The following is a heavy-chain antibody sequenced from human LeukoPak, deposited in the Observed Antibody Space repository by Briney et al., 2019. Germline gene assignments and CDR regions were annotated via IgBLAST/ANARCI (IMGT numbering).Heavy chain of an antibody. V-gene: IGHV4-39*01. CDR2: IYYSGST. J-gene: IGHJ4*02. CDR1: GGSIRSSSYY. CDR3: ARQVVAVAGTGYFDY. Sequence: SETLSLTCTVSGGSIRSSSYYWGWIRQPPGKGLEWIGSIYYSGSTYYNASLKSRGTISVGTSKNQFSLKLNSVTAADTAVYFCARQVVAVAGTGYFDYWGQGTLVTVSS. D-gene: IGHD6-19*01.